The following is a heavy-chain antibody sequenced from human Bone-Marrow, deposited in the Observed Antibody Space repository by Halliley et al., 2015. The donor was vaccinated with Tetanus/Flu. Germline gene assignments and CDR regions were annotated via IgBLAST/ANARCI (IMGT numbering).Heavy chain of an antibody. CDR2: IYYRGST. Sequence: WVRYIYYRGSTNYAPSLKSRVTISVDTSKNQFSLRLSSVTAADTAVYYCARSYSNYFYYYGMDVWGQGTTVTVSS. V-gene: IGHV4-59*01. J-gene: IGHJ6*02. D-gene: IGHD4-4*01. CDR3: ARSYSNYFYYYGMDV.